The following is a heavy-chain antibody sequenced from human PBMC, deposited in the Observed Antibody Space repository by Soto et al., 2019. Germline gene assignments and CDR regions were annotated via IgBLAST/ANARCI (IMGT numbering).Heavy chain of an antibody. Sequence: PGGSLRLSCAASGFTLSSYGMHWVRQAPGNGLEWVAVISYDGSNKYYADSVKGRFTISRDNSKNTLYLQMNSLRAEDTAVYYCAASDPSSWYPDYYYYYGMDVWGQGTTVTVSS. D-gene: IGHD6-13*01. CDR2: ISYDGSNK. CDR3: AASDPSSWYPDYYYYYGMDV. V-gene: IGHV3-30*03. J-gene: IGHJ6*02. CDR1: GFTLSSYG.